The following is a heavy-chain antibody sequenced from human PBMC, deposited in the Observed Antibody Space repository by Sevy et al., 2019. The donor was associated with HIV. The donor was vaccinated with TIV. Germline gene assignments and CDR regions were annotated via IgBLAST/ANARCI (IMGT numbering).Heavy chain of an antibody. J-gene: IGHJ4*02. D-gene: IGHD1-1*01. V-gene: IGHV4-59*01. CDR2: IYYSGST. Sequence: SETLSLTCTVSGGSISSYYWSWIRQPPGKGLEWIGYIYYSGSTNYNPSLKSRVTISVDTSKNQFSLKLSSVTAADTAVYYCVRRTMHSDYFDYWGQGTLVTVSS. CDR3: VRRTMHSDYFDY. CDR1: GGSISSYY.